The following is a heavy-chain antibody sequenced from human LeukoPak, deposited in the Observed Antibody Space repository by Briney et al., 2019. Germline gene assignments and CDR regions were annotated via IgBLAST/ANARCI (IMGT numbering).Heavy chain of an antibody. CDR1: GGSISSYY. CDR3: ARMGRRGYFDY. J-gene: IGHJ4*02. V-gene: IGHV4-59*01. Sequence: SETLSLTCTVSGGSISSYYWSWIRQPPGKGLEWIGYIYYSGSTNYNPSLKSRVTISVDTSKNRFSLKLSSVTAADTAVYYCARMGRRGYFDYWGQGTLVTVSS. CDR2: IYYSGST. D-gene: IGHD1-26*01.